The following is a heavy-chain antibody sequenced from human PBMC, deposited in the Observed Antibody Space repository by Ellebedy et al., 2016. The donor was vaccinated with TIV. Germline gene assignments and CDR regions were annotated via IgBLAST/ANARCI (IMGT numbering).Heavy chain of an antibody. CDR2: INPSSGST. CDR1: GYTFSSYF. Sequence: AASVKVSCKASGYTFSSYFMHWVRQPPGQGLEWMGIINPSSGSTTYAQNLQGRVTMTRDTSTTTVYMELSSLTSEDTAVYYCARSRSSGWLHTPDYWGQGTLVIVSS. V-gene: IGHV1-46*04. D-gene: IGHD6-19*01. CDR3: ARSRSSGWLHTPDY. J-gene: IGHJ4*02.